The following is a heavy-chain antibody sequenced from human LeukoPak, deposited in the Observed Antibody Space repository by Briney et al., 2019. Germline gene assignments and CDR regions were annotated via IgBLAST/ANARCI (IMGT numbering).Heavy chain of an antibody. D-gene: IGHD1-1*01. V-gene: IGHV3-23*01. CDR3: AIDVNWDY. J-gene: IGHJ4*02. CDR1: GFTFSSYG. CDR2: ISGSGGST. Sequence: GGSLRPSCAASGFTFSSYGMSWVRQAPGKGLEWVSAISGSGGSTYYADSVKGRFTISRDNSKNTLYLQMNTLRAEDTAMYYCAIDVNWDYWGQGTLVTVSS.